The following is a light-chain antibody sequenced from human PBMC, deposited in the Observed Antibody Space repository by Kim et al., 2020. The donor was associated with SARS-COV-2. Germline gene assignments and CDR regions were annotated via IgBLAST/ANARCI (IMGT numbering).Light chain of an antibody. Sequence: ASVGDRVTISCRASQNIHIWLAWFQQKPGKAPRVLMYKASTLESGVPSRFSGSGSGTEFTLSINSLQPDDYATYYCQQYDVDPETFGQGTKVEVK. CDR3: QQYDVDPET. CDR1: QNIHIW. CDR2: KAS. J-gene: IGKJ1*01. V-gene: IGKV1-5*03.